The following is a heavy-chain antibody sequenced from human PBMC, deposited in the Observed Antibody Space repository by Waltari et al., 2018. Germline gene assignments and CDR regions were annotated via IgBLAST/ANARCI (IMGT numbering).Heavy chain of an antibody. CDR1: GGTFSSYA. J-gene: IGHJ5*02. V-gene: IGHV1-69*01. D-gene: IGHD3-22*01. CDR3: ARVENYYDSSGSPRNWFDP. CDR2: IIPIFGTA. Sequence: QVQLVQSGAEVKKPGSSVKVSCKASGGTFSSYAISWVRQAPGQGLEWMGGIIPIFGTANDAQKFQGRVTITADESTSTAYMELSSLRSEDTTVYYCARVENYYDSSGSPRNWFDPWGQGTLVTVSS.